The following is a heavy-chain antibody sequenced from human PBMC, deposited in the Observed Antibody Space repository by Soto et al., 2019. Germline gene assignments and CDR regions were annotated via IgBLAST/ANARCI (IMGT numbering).Heavy chain of an antibody. V-gene: IGHV3-48*02. CDR2: VSLDSDSI. J-gene: IGHJ6*02. CDR1: VSGFSTYS. CDR3: ARLYYDYV. Sequence: PGWSLRLSCRASVSGFSTYSMNWVRQAPGQGLEWIAYVSLDSDSIQYADSVKGRFTISRDDAENSLYLQMDSLRDDDTATYYCARLYYDYVWGQGTTVTVSS. D-gene: IGHD3-3*01.